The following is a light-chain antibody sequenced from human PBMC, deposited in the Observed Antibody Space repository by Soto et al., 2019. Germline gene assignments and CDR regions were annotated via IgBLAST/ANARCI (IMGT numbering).Light chain of an antibody. V-gene: IGLV2-14*01. Sequence: SALTQPASVSGSPGQSITISCTGTSSDVGGYNYVSWYQQHPGKAPKLMIYAVSNRPSGVSNRFSGSKSGNTPSLTISGLQAEDEADYYCSSYTSSSVVFGGGTKLTVL. CDR2: AVS. CDR1: SSDVGGYNY. J-gene: IGLJ2*01. CDR3: SSYTSSSVV.